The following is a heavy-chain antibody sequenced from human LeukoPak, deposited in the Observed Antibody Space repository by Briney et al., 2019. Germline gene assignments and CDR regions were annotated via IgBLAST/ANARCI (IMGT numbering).Heavy chain of an antibody. V-gene: IGHV1-69*05. CDR2: IIPLFGTA. J-gene: IGHJ4*02. CDR1: RGTFSTYA. CDR3: ARVFARGGEISGSYYYY. D-gene: IGHD3-10*01. Sequence: GSSVKVSCKASRGTFSTYAVNWVRQAPGQGLEWMGGIIPLFGTANYAQKFQGRVTITTDESTSTAYMELSSLRSEDTAIYNCARVFARGGEISGSYYYYWGQGTLVTVSS.